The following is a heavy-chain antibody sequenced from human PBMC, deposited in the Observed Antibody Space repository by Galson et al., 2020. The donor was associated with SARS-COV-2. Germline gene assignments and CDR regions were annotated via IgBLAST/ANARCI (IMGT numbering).Heavy chain of an antibody. D-gene: IGHD2-15*01. V-gene: IGHV1-24*01. CDR1: GYTLTELS. J-gene: IGHJ4*02. CDR2: FDPEDGET. CDR3: ATHFAVVVAATLDY. Sequence: ASVKVSCKVSGYTLTELSMHWVRQAPGKGLEWMGGFDPEDGETIYAQKFQGRVTMTEDTSTGTAYMELSSLRSEDTAVYYCATHFAVVVAATLDYWGQGTLVTVSS.